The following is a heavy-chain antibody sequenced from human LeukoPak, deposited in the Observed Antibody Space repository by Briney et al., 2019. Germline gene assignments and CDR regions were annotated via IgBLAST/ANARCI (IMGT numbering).Heavy chain of an antibody. CDR3: ANVRLADFDY. D-gene: IGHD6-6*01. CDR1: GVSIRSYF. Sequence: SSETLSLTCTVYGVSIRSYFWSWIRQPPGKGLEWIGYINYKGDTNSKPSLKRRIPISDHPSNEQSSLKLTSLTAADTAVYYCANVRLADFDYWGQGRPVTVSS. V-gene: IGHV4-59*01. J-gene: IGHJ4*02. CDR2: INYKGDT.